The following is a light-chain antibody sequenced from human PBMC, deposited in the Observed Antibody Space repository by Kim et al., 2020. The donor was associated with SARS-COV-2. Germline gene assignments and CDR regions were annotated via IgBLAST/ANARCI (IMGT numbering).Light chain of an antibody. J-gene: IGKJ5*01. CDR1: ESVGTY. CDR3: QQTYSSLTVT. CDR2: SAS. V-gene: IGKV1-39*01. Sequence: SVGDRVTITCRASESVGTYLNWDQQKPGKAPNLLIYSASYLQSGVPSRFSGGGSGTEFTLTISSLQPEDYATYFCQQTYSSLTVTFGQGTRLEIK.